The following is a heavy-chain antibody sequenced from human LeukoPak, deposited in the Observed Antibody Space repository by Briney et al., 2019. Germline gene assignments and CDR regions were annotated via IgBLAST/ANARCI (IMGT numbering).Heavy chain of an antibody. Sequence: SQTLSLTCAISGDSVSSTRAAWNWIRQSPSRGLEWLGRTYYRSKWHSGYAVSVKSRIIIKADTSRIHFSLQLDSVTPEDTAVYYCARDTAAGGSDFDYWGQGTLVTVSS. CDR3: ARDTAAGGSDFDY. V-gene: IGHV6-1*01. CDR2: TYYRSKWHS. J-gene: IGHJ4*02. D-gene: IGHD6-13*01. CDR1: GDSVSSTRAA.